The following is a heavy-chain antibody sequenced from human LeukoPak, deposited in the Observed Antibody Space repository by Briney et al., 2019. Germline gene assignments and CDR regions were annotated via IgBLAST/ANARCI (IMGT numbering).Heavy chain of an antibody. V-gene: IGHV4-34*01. CDR2: INHSGST. CDR3: ARAARGGYGDYPFDY. J-gene: IGHJ4*02. D-gene: IGHD4-17*01. CDR1: GGSFSGYY. Sequence: SETLSLTCVVYGGSFSGYYWSWIRQPPGKGLEWIGEINHSGSTNYNPSLKSRVTISVDTSKNQFSLKLSSVTAADTAVYYCARAARGGYGDYPFDYWGQGTLVTVSS.